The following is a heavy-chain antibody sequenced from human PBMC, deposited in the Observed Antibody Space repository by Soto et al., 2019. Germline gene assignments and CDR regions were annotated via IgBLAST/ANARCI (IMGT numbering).Heavy chain of an antibody. Sequence: GGSLGLSCSASGFTFSSYAMHWVRQAPGKGLEWVAVISYDGSNKYYADSVKGRFTISRDNSKNTLYLLMNSLRADDTAVYYCARGPSTLTRFDYWGQGTLVTVPS. CDR3: ARGPSTLTRFDY. CDR2: ISYDGSNK. D-gene: IGHD2-15*01. J-gene: IGHJ4*02. CDR1: GFTFSSYA. V-gene: IGHV3-30-3*01.